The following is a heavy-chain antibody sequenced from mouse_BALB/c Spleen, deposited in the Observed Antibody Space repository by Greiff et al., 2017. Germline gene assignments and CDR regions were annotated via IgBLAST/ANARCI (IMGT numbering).Heavy chain of an antibody. CDR3: ARGYDDY. D-gene: IGHD2-2*01. CDR2: IYPGNGDT. Sequence: QVQLQQPGAELVKPGASVKMSCKASGYTFTSYNMHWVKQTPGQGLEWIGAIYPGNGDTSYNQKFKGKATLTADKSSSTAYMQLSSLTSEDSAVYYCARGYDDYWGQGTTLTVSS. V-gene: IGHV1-12*01. CDR1: GYTFTSYN. J-gene: IGHJ2*01.